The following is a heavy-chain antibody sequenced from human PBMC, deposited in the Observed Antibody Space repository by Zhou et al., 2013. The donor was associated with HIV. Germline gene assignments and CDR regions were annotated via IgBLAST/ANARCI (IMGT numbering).Heavy chain of an antibody. V-gene: IGHV1-18*01. Sequence: QVQLVQSGTEVKKPGASVMVSCQASGYAFDAFYINWVRQAPGQGLEWMGWISGYNGKTHYTETLQGRVTMTKDTSTATVFMELRSLRHDDTAVYYCARAYSTAWYGGGFYYMDVWGKGTTVSVSS. CDR3: ARAYSTAWYGGGFYYMDV. D-gene: IGHD4-4*01. J-gene: IGHJ6*03. CDR1: GYAFDAFY. CDR2: ISGYNGKT.